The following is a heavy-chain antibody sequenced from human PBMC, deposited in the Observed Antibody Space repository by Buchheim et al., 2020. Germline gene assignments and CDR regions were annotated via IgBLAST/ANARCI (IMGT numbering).Heavy chain of an antibody. CDR2: ISHDGKVI. CDR1: GFTFNIHA. J-gene: IGHJ5*02. CDR3: ATNPYREYWFDP. V-gene: IGHV3-30*04. Sequence: QVHLVESGGGEVQPGGSLRLSCGASGFTFNIHAMHWVRQAPGKGLEWMTSISHDGKVIFYTDSVKGRFTISRDNSKNMLYLHMNGLRLDDTAVYYCATNPYREYWFDPWGQGTL.